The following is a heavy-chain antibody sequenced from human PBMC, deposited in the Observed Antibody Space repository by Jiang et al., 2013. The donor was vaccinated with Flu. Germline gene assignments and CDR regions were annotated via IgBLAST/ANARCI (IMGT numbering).Heavy chain of an antibody. CDR2: ISYDGRNK. Sequence: FTFSSYAMRLGPPGSRHGAGVVATISYDGRNKYYADSVKGRFTISRDNSKNTLYLQMNSLRAEDAAVFYCARDRGGRGVFDAFDIWGQGTKVAVSS. CDR1: FTFSSYA. D-gene: IGHD2-8*02. J-gene: IGHJ3*02. V-gene: IGHV3-30*04. CDR3: ARDRGGRGVFDAFDI.